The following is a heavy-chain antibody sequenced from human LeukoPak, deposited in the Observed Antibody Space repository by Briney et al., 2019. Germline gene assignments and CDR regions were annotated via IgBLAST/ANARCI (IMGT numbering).Heavy chain of an antibody. CDR2: MNPNSGNT. Sequence: ASVKVSCKASGYTFSSYDINWVRQATGQGLEWMGWMNPNSGNTGYAQKFQDRVTMTRNTSVTTAYMELSSLRSEDTAVYYCARGDFYDANAYSGYRKEFDHWGQGTLVTVSS. J-gene: IGHJ4*02. D-gene: IGHD3-22*01. V-gene: IGHV1-8*01. CDR3: ARGDFYDANAYSGYRKEFDH. CDR1: GYTFSSYD.